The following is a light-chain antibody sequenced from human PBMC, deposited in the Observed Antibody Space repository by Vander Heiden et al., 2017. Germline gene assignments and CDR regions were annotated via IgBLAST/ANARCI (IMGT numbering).Light chain of an antibody. CDR3: QAWDSSTGV. J-gene: IGLJ2*01. CDR2: QDS. V-gene: IGLV3-1*01. CDR1: KLGDKY. Sequence: SYELTQPPSVSVSPGQTASITCSGDKLGDKYACWYQQKPGQSPVLVLYQDSKRPSGIPGRFSGSSSGNTAALTISGTQAMDEADYYCQAWDSSTGVFGGGTKLTVL.